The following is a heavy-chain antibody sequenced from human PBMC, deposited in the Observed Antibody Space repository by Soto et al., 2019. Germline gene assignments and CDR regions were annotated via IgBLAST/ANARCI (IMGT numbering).Heavy chain of an antibody. CDR3: ARGRYGDY. Sequence: QVHLVQSGAEVKKPGASVKVSCKASGYTFTSYGITWVRQAPGQGLEWMGWISAHNGNTDYAQKLQGRVIVTRDTSTSTACMELRSLRSDVTAVYYCARGRYGDYWGQGALVTVSS. CDR2: ISAHNGNT. J-gene: IGHJ4*02. V-gene: IGHV1-18*01. D-gene: IGHD1-1*01. CDR1: GYTFTSYG.